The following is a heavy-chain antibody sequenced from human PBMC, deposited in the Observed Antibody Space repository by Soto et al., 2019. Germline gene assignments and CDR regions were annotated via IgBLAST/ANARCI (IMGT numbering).Heavy chain of an antibody. CDR3: AKIGVGATTGADY. Sequence: EVQLLESGGGLVQPGGSLRLSCAASGFTFSSYAMSWVRQAPGKGLEWVSAISGSGGSTYYADSVKGRFTISRDNSKNTLYLQMNSLGAEDTAVYYCAKIGVGATTGADYWGQGTLVTVSS. CDR2: ISGSGGST. CDR1: GFTFSSYA. J-gene: IGHJ4*02. D-gene: IGHD1-26*01. V-gene: IGHV3-23*01.